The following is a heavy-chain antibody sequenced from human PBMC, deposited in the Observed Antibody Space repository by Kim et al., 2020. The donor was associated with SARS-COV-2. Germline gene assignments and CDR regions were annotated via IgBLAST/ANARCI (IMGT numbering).Heavy chain of an antibody. CDR3: ASRHDLYYGMDV. J-gene: IGHJ6*02. Sequence: GGSLRLTCVASGFTVIRNHMTWVRQAPGKGLEWVSVIYSGGSTYYADSVKGRFTISRDNSKNTLYLQMNSLRDEDTAVYYCASRHDLYYGMDVWGQGTTV. D-gene: IGHD1-1*01. CDR2: IYSGGST. V-gene: IGHV3-53*01. CDR1: GFTVIRNH.